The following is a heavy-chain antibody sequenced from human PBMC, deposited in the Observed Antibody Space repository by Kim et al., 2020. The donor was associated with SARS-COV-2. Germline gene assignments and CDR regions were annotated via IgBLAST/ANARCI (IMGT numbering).Heavy chain of an antibody. V-gene: IGHV3-33*01. CDR1: GFTFSSYG. CDR3: ARHRAFMVRGREALVY. CDR2: MWDDGGNK. J-gene: IGHJ4*02. Sequence: GGSLRLSCAASGFTFSSYGMHWVRQAPGKGLEWVAVMWDDGGNKYYADSVKGRFTISRDNSKNTLYLQMNSLRAEDTAVYYCARHRAFMVRGREALVYCGQGTPVTVSS. D-gene: IGHD3-10*01.